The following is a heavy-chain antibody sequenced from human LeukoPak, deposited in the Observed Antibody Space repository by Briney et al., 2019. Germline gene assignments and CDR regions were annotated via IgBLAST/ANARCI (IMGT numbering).Heavy chain of an antibody. D-gene: IGHD2-21*02. J-gene: IGHJ4*02. CDR3: GRDIVDGGDDY. V-gene: IGHV3-48*01. Sequence: GGSLRLSCAASGFTFSSYSMNWVRQAPGKGLEWVSYISSSSSTIYYADSVKGRFTISRDNSKNTLYLQMNSLRAEDTAVYYCGRDIVDGGDDYWGQGTLVTVSS. CDR2: ISSSSSTI. CDR1: GFTFSSYS.